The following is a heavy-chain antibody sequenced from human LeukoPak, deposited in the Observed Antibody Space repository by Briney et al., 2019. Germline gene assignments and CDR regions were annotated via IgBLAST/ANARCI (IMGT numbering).Heavy chain of an antibody. CDR2: INPNSGGT. Sequence: ASVKVSCKASGYTFTGYYMHWVRQAPGQGLEWMGWINPNSGGTNYAQKFQGRVTMTRDTSISTAYMELSRLRSDDTAVYYCARARYCSSTSCYVAVTPWFDPWGQGTLVTVSS. D-gene: IGHD2-2*01. V-gene: IGHV1-2*02. J-gene: IGHJ5*02. CDR1: GYTFTGYY. CDR3: ARARYCSSTSCYVAVTPWFDP.